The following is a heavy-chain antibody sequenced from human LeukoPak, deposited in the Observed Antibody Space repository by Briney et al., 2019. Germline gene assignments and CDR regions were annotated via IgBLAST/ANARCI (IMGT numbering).Heavy chain of an antibody. Sequence: GGSLRLSCAASGFTFSSYDMHWVRQATGKGLEWVSAIGTAGDTYYPGSVKGRFTISRENAKNSLYLQMNSLSAGDTAVYYCARETLRPGAFDIWGQGTMVTVSS. J-gene: IGHJ3*02. CDR3: ARETLRPGAFDI. CDR1: GFTFSSYD. D-gene: IGHD4-17*01. V-gene: IGHV3-13*01. CDR2: IGTAGDT.